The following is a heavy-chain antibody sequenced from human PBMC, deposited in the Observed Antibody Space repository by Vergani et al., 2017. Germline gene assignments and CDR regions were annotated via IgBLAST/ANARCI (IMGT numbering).Heavy chain of an antibody. J-gene: IGHJ4*02. D-gene: IGHD3-10*01. Sequence: QVQLVQSGAEVKKPGSSVKVSCKASGGTFSSYAISWVRQAPGQGLEWMGRIIPIFGTANYAQKFQGRVTITADESTSTAYMELSSLRSEDTAVYYCAGMEVLWFGELLSFDDWGQGTLVTVSS. CDR2: IIPIFGTA. V-gene: IGHV1-69*13. CDR3: AGMEVLWFGELLSFDD. CDR1: GGTFSSYA.